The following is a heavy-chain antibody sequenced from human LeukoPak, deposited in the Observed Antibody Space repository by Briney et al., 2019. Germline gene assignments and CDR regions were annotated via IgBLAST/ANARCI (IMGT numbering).Heavy chain of an antibody. D-gene: IGHD3-10*01. J-gene: IGHJ3*02. CDR3: AGMEYYYGSGSYAFDI. CDR1: GFTFSSYA. V-gene: IGHV3-23*01. CDR2: ISGSGGST. Sequence: PGGSLRLSCAASGFTFSSYAMSWVRQAPGKGLEWVSAISGSGGSTYYADSVKGRFTISRDNSKNTLYLQINSLRAEDTAVYYCAGMEYYYGSGSYAFDIWGQGSMVTVSS.